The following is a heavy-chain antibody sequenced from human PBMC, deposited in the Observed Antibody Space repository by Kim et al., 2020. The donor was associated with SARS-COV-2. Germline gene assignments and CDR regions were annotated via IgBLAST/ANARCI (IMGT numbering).Heavy chain of an antibody. Sequence: GGSLRLSCAASGFTFSSYGMHWVRQAPGKGLEWVAVISYDGSNKYYADSVKGRFTISRDNSKNTLYLQMNSLRAEDTAVYYCAKDHPTMIVSVEWETGGMDVWGQGTTVTVSS. D-gene: IGHD3-22*01. J-gene: IGHJ6*02. V-gene: IGHV3-30*18. CDR2: ISYDGSNK. CDR3: AKDHPTMIVSVEWETGGMDV. CDR1: GFTFSSYG.